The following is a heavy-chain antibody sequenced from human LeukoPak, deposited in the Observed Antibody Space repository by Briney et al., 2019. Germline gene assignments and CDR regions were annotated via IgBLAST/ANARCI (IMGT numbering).Heavy chain of an antibody. V-gene: IGHV3-11*01. D-gene: IGHD6-13*01. J-gene: IGHJ4*02. Sequence: GGSLRLSCAASGFTFSDYYMSWIRQAPGKGLEWVSYISSSGSTIYYADPVKGRFTISRDNAKNSLYLQMNSLRAEDTAVYYCASEEATAAGFDYWGQGTLVTVSS. CDR1: GFTFSDYY. CDR3: ASEEATAAGFDY. CDR2: ISSSGSTI.